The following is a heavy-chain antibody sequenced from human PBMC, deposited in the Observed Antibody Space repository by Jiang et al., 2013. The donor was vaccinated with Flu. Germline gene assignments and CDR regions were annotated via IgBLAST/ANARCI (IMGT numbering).Heavy chain of an antibody. CDR2: IWFDGSRE. D-gene: IGHD4-23*01. V-gene: IGHV3-33*06. J-gene: IGHJ4*02. CDR1: GFTFRSYA. Sequence: CAASGFTFRSYAMHWVRQVPGKGLEWVAVIWFDGSREYYADSVKGRFTISRDNSKNTQFLQMNSLRVEDTALYYCAKEGRTVETPGDWGLFDHWGQGIPVTVSS. CDR3: AKEGRTVETPGDWGLFDH.